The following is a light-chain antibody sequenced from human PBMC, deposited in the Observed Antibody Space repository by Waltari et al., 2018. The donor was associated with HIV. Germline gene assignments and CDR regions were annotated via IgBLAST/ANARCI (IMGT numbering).Light chain of an antibody. Sequence: QAVLTQPSSLSASPGASASLTCTLRSGINVATYRIYWYQQKPGSPPQYPLRYRSESDKTRGSGVPSPFSGSQDASANAGIFLISGLQSDDDADYYCMIWHSSAWVFGGGTKLTVL. CDR3: MIWHSSAWV. J-gene: IGLJ3*02. CDR1: SGINVATYR. CDR2: YRSESDK. V-gene: IGLV5-45*02.